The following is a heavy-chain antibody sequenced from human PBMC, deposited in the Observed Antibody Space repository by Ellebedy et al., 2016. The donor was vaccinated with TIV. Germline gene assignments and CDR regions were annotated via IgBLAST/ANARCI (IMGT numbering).Heavy chain of an antibody. Sequence: GGSLRLXXAASGFSFSTYGFNWVRQAPGKGLEWVAVISYDGNNKYYADSVKGRFTVSRDNAENSLSLQMNDLRAEDTAVYYGARGHHGMDVWGQGTAVTVSS. CDR3: ARGHHGMDV. CDR2: ISYDGNNK. CDR1: GFSFSTYG. V-gene: IGHV3-30*03. J-gene: IGHJ6*02.